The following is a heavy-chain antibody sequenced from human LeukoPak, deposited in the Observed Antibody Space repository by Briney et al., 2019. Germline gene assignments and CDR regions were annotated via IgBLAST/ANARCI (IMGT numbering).Heavy chain of an antibody. CDR2: IYYSGST. Sequence: PSETLPLTCTVSGGSISSSSYYWGWIRQPPGKGLEWIGSIYYSGSTYYNPSLKSRVTISVDTSKNQFSLKLSSVTAADTAVYYCARDRGSGWYNSVDYWGQGTLVTVSS. D-gene: IGHD6-19*01. J-gene: IGHJ4*02. V-gene: IGHV4-39*02. CDR1: GGSISSSSYY. CDR3: ARDRGSGWYNSVDY.